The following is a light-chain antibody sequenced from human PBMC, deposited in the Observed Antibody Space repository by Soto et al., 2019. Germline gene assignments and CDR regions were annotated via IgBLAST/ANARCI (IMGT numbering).Light chain of an antibody. V-gene: IGKV1-5*03. Sequence: DIQMTQSPSTLSASVGDRVTITCRASQSISSWLAWYQHKPGEAPKLLISQASILESGVPPRFSGSGSGTEFTLTITSLQPEGFTTYFCQQYTTYWTFGQGTKV. CDR1: QSISSW. CDR2: QAS. CDR3: QQYTTYWT. J-gene: IGKJ1*01.